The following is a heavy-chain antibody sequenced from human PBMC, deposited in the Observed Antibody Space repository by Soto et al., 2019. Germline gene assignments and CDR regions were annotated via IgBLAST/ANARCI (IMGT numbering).Heavy chain of an antibody. D-gene: IGHD3-9*01. CDR2: ISSSSSTI. Sequence: PGGSLRLSCAASGFTFSSYSMNWVRQAPGKGLEWVSYISSSSSTIYYADSVKGRFTISRDNAKNSLYLQMNSLRDEDTAVYYCARDSMYYDILTGHGTYYFDYWGQGTLVPVSS. V-gene: IGHV3-48*02. CDR3: ARDSMYYDILTGHGTYYFDY. J-gene: IGHJ4*02. CDR1: GFTFSSYS.